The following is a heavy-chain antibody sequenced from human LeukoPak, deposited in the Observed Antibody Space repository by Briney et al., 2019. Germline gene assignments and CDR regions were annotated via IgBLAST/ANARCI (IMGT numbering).Heavy chain of an antibody. CDR2: IDWDDEK. V-gene: IGHV2-70*11. D-gene: IGHD4/OR15-4a*01. CDR1: GFSLTSSGVC. J-gene: IGHJ4*02. Sequence: SGPTLVNPTQTLTLTCTFSGFSLTSSGVCLSWIGQPPGKALEWLARIDWDDEKYYSSSLKTRLTISKDTSKNQVVLTVSDMDPLDTATYFCARTLYGGTSGYFDFWGQGTLVTVSS. CDR3: ARTLYGGTSGYFDF.